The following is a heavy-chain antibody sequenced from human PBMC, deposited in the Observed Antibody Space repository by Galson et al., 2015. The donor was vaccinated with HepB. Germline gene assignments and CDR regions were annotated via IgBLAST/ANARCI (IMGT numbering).Heavy chain of an antibody. CDR3: AKDFWRDDFWSGYYRHSDAFDI. J-gene: IGHJ3*02. Sequence: SLRLSCAASGFTFSSYAMSWVRQAPGKGLEWVSAISGSGGSTYYADSVKGRFTISRDNSKNTLYLQMNSLRAEDTAVYYCAKDFWRDDFWSGYYRHSDAFDIWGQGTMVTVSS. V-gene: IGHV3-23*01. CDR1: GFTFSSYA. D-gene: IGHD3-3*01. CDR2: ISGSGGST.